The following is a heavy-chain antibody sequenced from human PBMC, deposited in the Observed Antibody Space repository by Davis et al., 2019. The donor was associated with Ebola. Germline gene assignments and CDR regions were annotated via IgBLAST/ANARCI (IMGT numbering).Heavy chain of an antibody. CDR3: ARDGAAAGTVPFDY. J-gene: IGHJ4*02. CDR1: GFTFSSYS. V-gene: IGHV3-21*01. Sequence: SLKISCAASGFTFSSYSMNWVRQSPGKGLEWVSSISSSSSYIYYADSVKGRFTISRDHAKNLLYLQMNSLRAEDTAVYYCARDGAAAGTVPFDYWGQGTLVTVSS. D-gene: IGHD6-13*01. CDR2: ISSSSSYI.